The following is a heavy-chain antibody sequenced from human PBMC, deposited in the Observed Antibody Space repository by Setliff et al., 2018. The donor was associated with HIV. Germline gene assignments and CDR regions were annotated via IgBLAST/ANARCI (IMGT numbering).Heavy chain of an antibody. V-gene: IGHV3-74*01. Sequence: GGSLRLSCAASGSTFSRRWMHWVRQAPGKGLVWVSRIKSDGRNTYYADSVKGRFTISRDNSKNTLYLQMNSLRAEDMAVYYCAKGALGYCSGTIWYPFDYWAQGTLVTVSS. CDR3: AKGALGYCSGTIWYPFDY. CDR1: GSTFSRRW. J-gene: IGHJ4*02. D-gene: IGHD2-15*01. CDR2: IKSDGRNT.